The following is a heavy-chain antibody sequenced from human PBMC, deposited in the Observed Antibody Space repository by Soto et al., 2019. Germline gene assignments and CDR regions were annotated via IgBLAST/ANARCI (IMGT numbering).Heavy chain of an antibody. D-gene: IGHD3-10*01. CDR1: GFTFSSYA. V-gene: IGHV3-30-3*01. CDR3: ASGLLWFGEPATEDIY. CDR2: ISYDGSNK. J-gene: IGHJ4*02. Sequence: GGSLRLSCAASGFTFSSYAMHWVRQAPGKGLEWVAVISYDGSNKYYADSVKGRFTISRDNSKNTLYLQMNSLRAEDTAVYYCASGLLWFGEPATEDIYWGQGTLVTVSS.